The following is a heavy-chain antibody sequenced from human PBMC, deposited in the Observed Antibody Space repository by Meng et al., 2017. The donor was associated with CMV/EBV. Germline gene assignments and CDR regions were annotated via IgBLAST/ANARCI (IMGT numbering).Heavy chain of an antibody. Sequence: GFSFRDFYMSWIRQAPGKGLEWVSYISSGSKHTTYADSVKGRFTISRDNAKNSLYLQMNSLRAEDSAVYYCATTTLLGATTGDAFYIWGQGTMVTVSS. CDR1: GFSFRDFY. V-gene: IGHV3-11*06. J-gene: IGHJ3*02. D-gene: IGHD1-26*01. CDR2: ISSGSKHT. CDR3: ATTTLLGATTGDAFYI.